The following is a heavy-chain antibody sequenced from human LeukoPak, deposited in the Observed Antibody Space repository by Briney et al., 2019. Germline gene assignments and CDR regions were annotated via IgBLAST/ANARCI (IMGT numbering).Heavy chain of an antibody. CDR2: INHSGST. J-gene: IGHJ6*03. CDR3: ARGPPYSSSWYGGSGYYYYYMDV. Sequence: SETLSLTCTVSGYPISSGYYWGWIRQPPGKGLEWIGEINHSGSTNYNPSLKSRVTISVDTSKNQFSLKLSSVTAADTAVYYCARGPPYSSSWYGGSGYYYYYMDVWGKGTTVTVSS. CDR1: GYPISSGYY. V-gene: IGHV4-38-2*02. D-gene: IGHD6-13*01.